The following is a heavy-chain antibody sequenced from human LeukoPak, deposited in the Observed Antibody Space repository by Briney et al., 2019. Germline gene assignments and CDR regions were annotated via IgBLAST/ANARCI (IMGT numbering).Heavy chain of an antibody. J-gene: IGHJ4*02. Sequence: SETLSLTCSVSGGSIRSNSHYWGWIRQPSRKGLEWMGSVFYTGGTYYNPSLKSRVTTSVDTSKNQFSLKLSYVTAEDTAVYYCASWTYSGSFDYWGQGTLVTVSS. CDR2: VFYTGGT. CDR1: GGSIRSNSHY. D-gene: IGHD1-26*01. V-gene: IGHV4-39*01. CDR3: ASWTYSGSFDY.